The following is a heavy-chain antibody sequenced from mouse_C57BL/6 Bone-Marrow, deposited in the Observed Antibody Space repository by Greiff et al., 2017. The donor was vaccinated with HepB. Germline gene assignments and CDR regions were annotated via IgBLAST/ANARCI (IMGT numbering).Heavy chain of an antibody. CDR2: ISNGGGST. D-gene: IGHD2-14*01. J-gene: IGHJ4*01. CDR1: GFTFSDYY. V-gene: IGHV5-12*01. Sequence: EVQGVESGGGLVQPGGSLKLSCAASGFTFSDYYMYWVRQTPEKRLEWVAYISNGGGSTYYLDTVTGRFTISRDNAKNTLYLQMSRLKSEDTAMYYCARQGIGMDYWGQGTSVTVSS. CDR3: ARQGIGMDY.